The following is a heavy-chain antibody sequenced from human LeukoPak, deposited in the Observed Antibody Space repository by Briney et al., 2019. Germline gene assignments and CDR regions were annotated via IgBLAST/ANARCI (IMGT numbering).Heavy chain of an antibody. J-gene: IGHJ4*02. Sequence: GASVKVSCKASGGTFSSYAISWVRQAPGQGLEWMGRIIPILGIANYAQKFQGRVTITADKSTSTAYMELSSLRSEDTAVYYCAPYYDSSGYYPDYWGQGTLVTVSS. CDR3: APYYDSSGYYPDY. CDR2: IIPILGIA. D-gene: IGHD3-22*01. V-gene: IGHV1-69*04. CDR1: GGTFSSYA.